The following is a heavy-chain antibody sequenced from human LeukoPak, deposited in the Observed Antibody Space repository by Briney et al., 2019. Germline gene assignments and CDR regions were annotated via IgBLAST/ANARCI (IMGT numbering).Heavy chain of an antibody. Sequence: SETLSLTCAVHGGSFSGYYWCWIRQPPGKGLEWIGEINHSGSTNYNPSLKSRVTISVDTSKNQFSLKLSSVTAADTAVYYCARVGADGSGFLFDYWGQGTLVTVSS. CDR2: INHSGST. CDR3: ARVGADGSGFLFDY. V-gene: IGHV4-34*01. D-gene: IGHD3-10*01. J-gene: IGHJ4*02. CDR1: GGSFSGYY.